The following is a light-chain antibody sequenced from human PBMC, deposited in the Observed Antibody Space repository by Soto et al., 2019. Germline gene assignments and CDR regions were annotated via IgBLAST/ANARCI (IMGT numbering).Light chain of an antibody. Sequence: EIVLTQSPATLSSFPGDRVTLSCRASQAVNTRLAWYQHKPGQAPTLLIYLASNRDAGVPARFSGSGSGTDFTLTISDVEHEDFAVYYCHQRQSWPRTFGQGTKVDIK. CDR1: QAVNTR. J-gene: IGKJ1*01. V-gene: IGKV3-11*01. CDR3: HQRQSWPRT. CDR2: LAS.